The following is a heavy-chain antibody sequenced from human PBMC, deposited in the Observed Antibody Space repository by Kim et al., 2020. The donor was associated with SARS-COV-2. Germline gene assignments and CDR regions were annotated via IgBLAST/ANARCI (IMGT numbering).Heavy chain of an antibody. V-gene: IGHV3-30*18. CDR2: ISYDGSNK. CDR3: AKDLAVFGAVILPKTVIAS. D-gene: IGHD3-3*01. J-gene: IGHJ4*02. Sequence: GGSLRLSCAASGFTFSRHAIHWVRQAPGKGLEWVAVISYDGSNKYYADSVEGRFTISRDNSRNTLYLQMNSLRPDDTAVYYCAKDLAVFGAVILPKTVIASWGQGSLVTVSA. CDR1: GFTFSRHA.